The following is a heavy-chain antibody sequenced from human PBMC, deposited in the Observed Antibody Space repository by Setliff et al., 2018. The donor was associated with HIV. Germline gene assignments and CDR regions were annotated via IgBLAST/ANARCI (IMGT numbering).Heavy chain of an antibody. Sequence: SETLSLTCTVSGNSTTNSDYYWGWVRQPPGEGLEWIGSIYYSGNTYHNPSLKSRVTMAVHTSKNLLSLSLLSVTAADTAIYYCARRSGGYDMFFDTWGQGVLGTVSS. CDR3: ARRSGGYDMFFDT. CDR2: IYYSGNT. V-gene: IGHV4-39*01. D-gene: IGHD2-15*01. J-gene: IGHJ5*02. CDR1: GNSTTNSDYY.